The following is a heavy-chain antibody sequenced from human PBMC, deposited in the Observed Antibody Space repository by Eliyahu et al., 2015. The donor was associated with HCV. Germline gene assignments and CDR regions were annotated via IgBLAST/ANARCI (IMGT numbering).Heavy chain of an antibody. Sequence: EVQLVDSGGGLVKPGGXLRLSCAAXGFTFGTYNINWVRQAPGKGLEWVSSISGSGSYKYYTDSVKGRFTISRDNAKNSLYLQMDSLRAEDTAVYYCARGGVASTPIFDLWGQGTQVSVSS. CDR3: ARGGVASTPIFDL. CDR1: GFTFGTYN. J-gene: IGHJ4*02. D-gene: IGHD2-15*01. CDR2: ISGSGSYK. V-gene: IGHV3-21*01.